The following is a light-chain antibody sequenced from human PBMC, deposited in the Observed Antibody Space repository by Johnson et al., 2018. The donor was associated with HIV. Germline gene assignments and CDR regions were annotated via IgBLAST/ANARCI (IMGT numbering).Light chain of an antibody. CDR3: GTWNSSLSVLYV. V-gene: IGLV1-51*02. CDR2: ESN. Sequence: QSVLTQPPSVSAAPGQKVTIPCSGSSSNIGKNSVSWYQQLPGTAPKLLIYESNKRPSGIPDRFSGSKSGTSATLGITGLQTGDEADYYCGTWNSSLSVLYVFGTGTTVTVL. CDR1: SSNIGKNS. J-gene: IGLJ1*01.